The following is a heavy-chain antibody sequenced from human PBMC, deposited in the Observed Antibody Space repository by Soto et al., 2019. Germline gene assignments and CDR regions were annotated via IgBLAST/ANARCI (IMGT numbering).Heavy chain of an antibody. CDR1: GFTVSSYA. J-gene: IGHJ4*02. D-gene: IGHD6-13*01. Sequence: EVQLLESGGGLVQPGGSLRLSCAASGFTVSSYAMSWVRQAPGKGLEWVSAISGSGGSKYYADSVKGRFTISRDNCKHTLYLQMNSLRAEDTAVYYCANRPRKLQLVHLYYFDYCGQGTLVTVSS. CDR2: ISGSGGSK. CDR3: ANRPRKLQLVHLYYFDY. V-gene: IGHV3-23*01.